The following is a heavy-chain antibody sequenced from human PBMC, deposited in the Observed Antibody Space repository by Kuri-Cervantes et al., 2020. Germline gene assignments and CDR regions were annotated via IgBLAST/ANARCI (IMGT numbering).Heavy chain of an antibody. Sequence: GGSLRLSCAASGFTFRNAWMNWVRQAPGKGLEWVSSISSSSSYIYYADSVKGRFTISRDNAKNSLYLQMNSLRAEDTAVYYCARDLDSSGWSEGDDAFDIWGQGTMVTVSS. D-gene: IGHD6-19*01. CDR3: ARDLDSSGWSEGDDAFDI. CDR1: GFTFRNAW. V-gene: IGHV3-21*01. CDR2: ISSSSSYI. J-gene: IGHJ3*02.